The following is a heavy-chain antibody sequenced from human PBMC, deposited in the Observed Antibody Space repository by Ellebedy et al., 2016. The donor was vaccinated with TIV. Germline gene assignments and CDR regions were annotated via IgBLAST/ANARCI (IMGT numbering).Heavy chain of an antibody. V-gene: IGHV3-23*01. CDR3: AKSPKDHFYHGLDV. Sequence: GGSLRLSCAASGFTFSHYWMNWVRQAPGKGLEWVSGIIGSGGSTYYVDSVKGRFTISRDNPKNTLFLQMNSLRAEDTAVFYCAKSPKDHFYHGLDVWGQGTTVTVSS. D-gene: IGHD1-14*01. CDR1: GFTFSHYW. CDR2: IIGSGGST. J-gene: IGHJ6*02.